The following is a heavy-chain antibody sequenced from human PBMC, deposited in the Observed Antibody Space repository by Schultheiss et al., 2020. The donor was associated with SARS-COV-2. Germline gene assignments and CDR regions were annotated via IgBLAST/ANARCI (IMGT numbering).Heavy chain of an antibody. CDR2: ISSSGSTI. CDR1: GFTFSSYE. V-gene: IGHV3-48*03. D-gene: IGHD3-10*01. J-gene: IGHJ4*02. CDR3: ARERSRSYFDY. Sequence: GGSLRLSCAASGFTFSSYEMNWVRQAPGKGLEWVSYISSSGSTIYYADSVKGRFTISRDNAKNLLYLQMNSLRAEDTAVYYCARERSRSYFDYWGQGTLVTVSS.